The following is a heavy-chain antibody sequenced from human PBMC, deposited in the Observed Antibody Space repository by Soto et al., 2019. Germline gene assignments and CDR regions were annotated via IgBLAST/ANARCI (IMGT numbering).Heavy chain of an antibody. Sequence: GGSLRLSCAASGFTFSNAWMSWVRQAPGKGLEWVGRIKSKTDGGTTDYAAPVKGRFTISRDDSKNTLYLQMNSLKTEDTAVYYCTTENNHYGDFDYWGQGTLVTVSS. D-gene: IGHD4-17*01. CDR1: GFTFSNAW. CDR3: TTENNHYGDFDY. V-gene: IGHV3-15*01. CDR2: IKSKTDGGTT. J-gene: IGHJ4*02.